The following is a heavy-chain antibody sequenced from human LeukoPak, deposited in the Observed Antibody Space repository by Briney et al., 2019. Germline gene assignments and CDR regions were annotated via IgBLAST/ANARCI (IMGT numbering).Heavy chain of an antibody. Sequence: GGSLRLSCAASGFSFSTQRMHWVRQAPGKGLVWVSYINIDERITGYADSVKGRFTISRDNAKNTLYLQMNSLRAEDTAIYYCARRDGDQPFDHWGQGTLITVSS. CDR1: GFSFSTQR. J-gene: IGHJ4*02. D-gene: IGHD4-17*01. CDR3: ARRDGDQPFDH. V-gene: IGHV3-74*01. CDR2: INIDERIT.